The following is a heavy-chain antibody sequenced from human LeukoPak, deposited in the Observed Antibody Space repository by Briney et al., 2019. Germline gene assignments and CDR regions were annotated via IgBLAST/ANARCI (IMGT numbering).Heavy chain of an antibody. CDR3: AKELLWFGESYFDY. CDR2: IKQDGSEK. V-gene: IGHV3-7*01. D-gene: IGHD3-10*01. J-gene: IGHJ4*02. CDR1: GFTFSSYW. Sequence: GGSLRLSCAASGFTFSSYWMSWVRQAPGKGLEWVANIKQDGSEKYYVDSVKGRFTISRDNAKNSLYLQMNSLRAEDTAVYYCAKELLWFGESYFDYWGQGTLVTVSS.